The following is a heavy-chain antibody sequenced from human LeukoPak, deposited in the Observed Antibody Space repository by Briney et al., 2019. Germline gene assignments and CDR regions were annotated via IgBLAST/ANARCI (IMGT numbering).Heavy chain of an antibody. CDR2: INHSGST. D-gene: IGHD3-16*01. CDR1: GGSFSGYY. CDR3: ARGRLHGMGCFDY. J-gene: IGHJ4*02. Sequence: PSETLSLTCAVYGGSFSGYYWSWIRQPPGKGLEWIGEINHSGSTNYNPSLKSRVTISVDTSKNQFSLKLSSVTAADTAVYYCARGRLHGMGCFDYWGQGTLVTVSS. V-gene: IGHV4-34*01.